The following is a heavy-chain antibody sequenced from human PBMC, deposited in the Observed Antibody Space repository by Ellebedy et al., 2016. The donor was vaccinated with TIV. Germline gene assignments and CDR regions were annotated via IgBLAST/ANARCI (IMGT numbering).Heavy chain of an antibody. D-gene: IGHD3-10*01. Sequence: AASVKVSCKASGYTFTSYGISWVRQAPGQGLEWMGWISAYNGNTNYAQKFQGRVTITADESTSTAYMELSSLRSEDTAVYYCAGYGSGSYYRPPPSPYYHGMDVWGQGTTVTVSS. CDR3: AGYGSGSYYRPPPSPYYHGMDV. CDR2: ISAYNGNT. V-gene: IGHV1-18*01. CDR1: GYTFTSYG. J-gene: IGHJ6*02.